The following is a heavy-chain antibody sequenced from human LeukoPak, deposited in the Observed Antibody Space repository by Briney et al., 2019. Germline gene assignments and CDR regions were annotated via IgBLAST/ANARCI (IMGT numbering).Heavy chain of an antibody. D-gene: IGHD4-17*01. CDR1: GGSFSGYY. V-gene: IGHV4-34*01. CDR2: INHSGST. J-gene: IGHJ4*02. CDR3: ARGTMTTVTYYFGY. Sequence: PSETLSLTCAVYGGSFSGYYWSWIRQPPGKGLEWIGEINHSGSTNYNPSLKSRVTISVDTSKNQFSLKLSSVTAADTAVYYCARGTMTTVTYYFGYWGQRTLVTVSS.